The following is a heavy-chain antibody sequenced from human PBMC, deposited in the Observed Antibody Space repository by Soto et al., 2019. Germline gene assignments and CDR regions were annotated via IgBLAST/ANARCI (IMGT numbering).Heavy chain of an antibody. CDR1: GFTFSSHD. CDR2: IGTGGDT. V-gene: IGHV3-13*01. Sequence: EVQLVESGGGLVQPGGSLRLSCAASGFTFSSHDMHWVRQATGKGLEWVSAIGTGGDTYYPDSVKGRFTLSRENAKNSLYLQMNNLRAGDTAVYYCTRGYYYGMDVWGQGTTVTVSS. CDR3: TRGYYYGMDV. J-gene: IGHJ6*02.